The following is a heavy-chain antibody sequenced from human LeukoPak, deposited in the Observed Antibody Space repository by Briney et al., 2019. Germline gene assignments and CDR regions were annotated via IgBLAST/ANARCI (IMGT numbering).Heavy chain of an antibody. Sequence: PGGSLRLSCAASGFTFSSYGMHWVRQAPGKGLEWVSSISSSSDYIYYADSVRGRFTISRDNAKNSLYLQMNSLRAEDTAVYYCARDRWGGGRTPFDYWGQGTLVTVSS. D-gene: IGHD3-16*01. CDR1: GFTFSSYG. V-gene: IGHV3-21*01. CDR2: ISSSSDYI. J-gene: IGHJ4*02. CDR3: ARDRWGGGRTPFDY.